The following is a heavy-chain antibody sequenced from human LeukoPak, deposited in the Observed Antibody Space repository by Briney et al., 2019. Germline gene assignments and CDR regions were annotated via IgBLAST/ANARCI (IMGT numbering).Heavy chain of an antibody. CDR3: AIDLAFAVTTLY. Sequence: GGSLRLSCAASGFTFSSYWMSWVRQAPGKGLEWVANIKQDGSEKYYVDSVKGRFTISRDNAKNSLYLQMNGLRAEDSAVYYCAIDLAFAVTTLYWGQGTLVTVSS. J-gene: IGHJ4*02. V-gene: IGHV3-7*01. CDR1: GFTFSSYW. D-gene: IGHD4-17*01. CDR2: IKQDGSEK.